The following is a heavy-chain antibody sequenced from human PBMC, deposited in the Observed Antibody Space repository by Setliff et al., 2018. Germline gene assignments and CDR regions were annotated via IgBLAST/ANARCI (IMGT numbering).Heavy chain of an antibody. CDR1: EYTFISYD. CDR2: MNPNSGNT. V-gene: IGHV1-8*02. Sequence: ASVKVSCKASEYTFISYDINWVRQATGQGLEWMGWMNPNSGNTGYAQKFQGRVTMTRNTSTSTAYMELSSLRSEDTAVYYCARGRHSSGWPNNWFDPWGQGTLVTVPQ. D-gene: IGHD6-19*01. CDR3: ARGRHSSGWPNNWFDP. J-gene: IGHJ5*02.